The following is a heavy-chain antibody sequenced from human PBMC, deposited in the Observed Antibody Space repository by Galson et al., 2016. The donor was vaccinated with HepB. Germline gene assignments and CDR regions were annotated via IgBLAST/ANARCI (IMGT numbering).Heavy chain of an antibody. J-gene: IGHJ5*01. CDR2: IKQDGSEK. CDR1: GLTFSSYW. Sequence: SLRLSCAASGLTFSSYWMSWVRQAPGKGLEWVANIKQDGSEKYYVDSVKGRFTISRDNAKNSLYLQMNSLRAEDTAVYYCAREVGYSYVVTINWFDPWGQGTTVIVSS. D-gene: IGHD5-18*01. V-gene: IGHV3-7*03. CDR3: AREVGYSYVVTINWFDP.